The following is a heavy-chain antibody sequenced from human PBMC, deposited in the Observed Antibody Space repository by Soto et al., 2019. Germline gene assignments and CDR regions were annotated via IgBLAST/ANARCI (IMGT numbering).Heavy chain of an antibody. CDR2: INAGNGNT. Sequence: QVQLVQSGAEVKKPGASVKVSCKASGYTFTSYAMHWVRQAPGQRLEWMGWINAGNGNTKYSQKFQGRVTITGDTSASTAYMELSSLRSEDTAVYYCARGGNYFQYFDYWGQGTLVTVSS. D-gene: IGHD1-26*01. J-gene: IGHJ4*02. CDR1: GYTFTSYA. V-gene: IGHV1-3*01. CDR3: ARGGNYFQYFDY.